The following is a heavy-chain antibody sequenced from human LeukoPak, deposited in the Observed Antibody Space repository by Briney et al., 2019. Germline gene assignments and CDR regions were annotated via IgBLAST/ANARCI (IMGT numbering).Heavy chain of an antibody. D-gene: IGHD3-10*01. CDR2: ISGSGGSS. Sequence: GGSLRLSCAASGYTFSNYAMSWVRQAPGKGLEWVSVISGSGGSSHYADSVKGRFTISRDNSKNILYLQMNSQRAEDTAVYYCAKDHYVSGRYDAFDIWGQGTMVTVSS. CDR1: GYTFSNYA. CDR3: AKDHYVSGRYDAFDI. J-gene: IGHJ3*02. V-gene: IGHV3-23*01.